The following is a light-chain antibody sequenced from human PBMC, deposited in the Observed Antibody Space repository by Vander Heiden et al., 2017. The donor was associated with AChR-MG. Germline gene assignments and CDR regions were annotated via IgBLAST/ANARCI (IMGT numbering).Light chain of an antibody. CDR3: QAWNSNTAI. J-gene: IGLJ1*01. CDR1: KLGDKY. CDR2: QDT. Sequence: SYDLTQPPSVSVSPGQTANITCSGSKLGDKYAFWYQQRPGQSPVLFIYQDTKRPSGIPERFSGSNSGTTATLTISGAQTVDEAYYYCQAWNSNTAIFGPGTKVTVL. V-gene: IGLV3-1*01.